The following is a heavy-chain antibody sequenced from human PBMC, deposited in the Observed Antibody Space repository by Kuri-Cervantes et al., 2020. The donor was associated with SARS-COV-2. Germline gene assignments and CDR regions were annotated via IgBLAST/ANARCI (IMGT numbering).Heavy chain of an antibody. Sequence: ASVKVSCKASGYTFTELSMHWVRQAPGKGLEWMGGFDPEDGETIYAQKFQGRVTMTEDTSTDTAYMELSSLRSEDTAVYYCASPLGYCSSTNCYDLDYWGQGTLVTVSS. D-gene: IGHD2-2*01. CDR3: ASPLGYCSSTNCYDLDY. V-gene: IGHV1-24*01. CDR2: FDPEDGET. J-gene: IGHJ4*02. CDR1: GYTFTELS.